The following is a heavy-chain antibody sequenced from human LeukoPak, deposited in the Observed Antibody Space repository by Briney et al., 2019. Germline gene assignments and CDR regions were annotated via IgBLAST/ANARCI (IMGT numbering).Heavy chain of an antibody. V-gene: IGHV3-30-3*01. CDR1: GFSFNSYA. CDR2: ISYDGSNK. D-gene: IGHD6-19*01. CDR3: ARALDSSGWNGRDY. Sequence: PGRSLRLSCAASGFSFNSYAMHWARQAPGKGLEWVAVISYDGSNKDYADSVKGRFTISRDKSKNTLYLQMNSLRPEDTAVYYCARALDSSGWNGRDYWGQGTLVTVSS. J-gene: IGHJ4*02.